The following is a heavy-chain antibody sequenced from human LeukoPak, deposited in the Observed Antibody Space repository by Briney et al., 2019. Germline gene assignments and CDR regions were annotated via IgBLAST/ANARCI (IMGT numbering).Heavy chain of an antibody. V-gene: IGHV3-30*18. CDR1: GFTFSSYG. D-gene: IGHD5-24*01. CDR2: ISYDGSNK. J-gene: IGHJ6*03. CDR3: AKDHGYRVEGKNYYYYYYMDV. Sequence: PGGSLRLSCAASGFTFSSYGMHWVRQAPGKGLEWVAVISYDGSNKYYADSVKGRFTISRDNSKNTLYLQMNSLRAEDTAVYYCAKDHGYRVEGKNYYYYYYMDVWGKGTTVTVSS.